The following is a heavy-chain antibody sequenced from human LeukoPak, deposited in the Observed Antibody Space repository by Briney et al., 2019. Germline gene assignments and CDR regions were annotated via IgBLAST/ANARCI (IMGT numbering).Heavy chain of an antibody. CDR1: GFSLSDYY. J-gene: IGHJ3*02. CDR3: ARKVAFDI. V-gene: IGHV3-11*01. Sequence: GGSLRLSCAASGFSLSDYYMSWIRQAPGKGLEWVAYIDSYGTTIYYADSVKGRFTISRDGTKNSLYLQMNSLRVEDTAVYYCARKVAFDIWGQGTMVTVSS. CDR2: IDSYGTTI.